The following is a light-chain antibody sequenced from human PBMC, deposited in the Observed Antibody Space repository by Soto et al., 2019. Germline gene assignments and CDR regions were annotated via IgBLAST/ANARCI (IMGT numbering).Light chain of an antibody. J-gene: IGKJ1*01. CDR2: GAS. CDR1: QSVSSN. Sequence: IVLTQSPGTLSLSPGERATLSCRASQSVSSNLAWYQKKPGQAPRLLIYGASSRAAGIPDRFSGSGSGTDFTLTISGLEPEDFAVYYCQQYGSSLTWTFGQGTKVDIK. V-gene: IGKV3-20*01. CDR3: QQYGSSLTWT.